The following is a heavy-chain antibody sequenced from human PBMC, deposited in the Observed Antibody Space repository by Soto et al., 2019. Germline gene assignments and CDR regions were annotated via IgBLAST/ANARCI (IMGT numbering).Heavy chain of an antibody. D-gene: IGHD3-16*01. J-gene: IGHJ4*02. CDR2: INPDGSVG. CDR1: GFTFSTYG. CDR3: AGWGGHDYNY. Sequence: VRLVESGGGLVQPGRSLKLSCAASGFTFSTYGMHWVRQSPGKGLEWVANINPDGSVGTYVDSVKGRFTTSRDNAKNSLYLQMNSLRADDTAVYFCAGWGGHDYNYWGQGILVTVSS. V-gene: IGHV3-7*03.